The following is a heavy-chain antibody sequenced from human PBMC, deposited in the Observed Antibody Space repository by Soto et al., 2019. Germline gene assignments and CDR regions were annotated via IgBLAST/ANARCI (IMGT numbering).Heavy chain of an antibody. CDR3: AKGRNCYYYYGVDF. CDR2: IIDSGGST. CDR1: GLTFSSCA. D-gene: IGHD1-1*01. J-gene: IGHJ6*02. V-gene: IGHV3-23*01. Sequence: PGGSLRLSCAAYGLTFSSCAMGWVRQAPGKGLEWVSDIIDSGGSTYYADSVKGRFTISRDNSKSTLYLQMNSLRAEDTALYYWAKGRNCYYYYGVDFWGQGPTVTSP.